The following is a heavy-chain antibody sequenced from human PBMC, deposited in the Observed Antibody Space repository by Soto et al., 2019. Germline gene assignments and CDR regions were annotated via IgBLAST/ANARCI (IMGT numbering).Heavy chain of an antibody. J-gene: IGHJ4*02. Sequence: QVQLVESGGGLVKPGGSLRLSCTASGFTFTDHYMTWIRQAPGKGLEWVSYINSCGSNIYYADSVRGRFTISRDNAKNSVYLQMSSLIAEDPAIYYCARDIRGANWGQGTLVIVSS. CDR2: INSCGSNI. CDR3: ARDIRGAN. V-gene: IGHV3-11*01. D-gene: IGHD3-10*01. CDR1: GFTFTDHY.